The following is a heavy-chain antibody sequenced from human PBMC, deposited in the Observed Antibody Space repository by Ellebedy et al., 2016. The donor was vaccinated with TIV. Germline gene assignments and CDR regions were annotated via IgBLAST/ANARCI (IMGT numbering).Heavy chain of an antibody. J-gene: IGHJ4*02. D-gene: IGHD3-22*01. V-gene: IGHV4-4*02. CDR3: ARSSGYFSLDY. Sequence: SETLSLTXAVSGGSITTGTYWRWVRQPPGAGLEWIGEISHSGDTKYNPSLKTRVTISIDKSKNQFSLRLNSVTAADAAVYYCARSSGYFSLDYWGQGTLVTVSS. CDR2: ISHSGDT. CDR1: GGSITTGTY.